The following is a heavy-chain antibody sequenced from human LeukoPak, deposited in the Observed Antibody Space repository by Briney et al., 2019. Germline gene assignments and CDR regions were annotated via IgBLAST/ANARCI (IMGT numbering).Heavy chain of an antibody. CDR1: GFTFSNYW. D-gene: IGHD6-13*01. J-gene: IGHJ5*02. CDR3: ARGIAAAANEDRFDP. CDR2: IKQDGSEK. V-gene: IGHV3-7*03. Sequence: GGSLRLSCAASGFTFSNYWMNWVRQAPGKGLEWVANIKQDGSEKYYVDSVKGRFTISRDNSKNTLYLQMNSLRAEDTAVYYCARGIAAAANEDRFDPWGQGTLVTVSS.